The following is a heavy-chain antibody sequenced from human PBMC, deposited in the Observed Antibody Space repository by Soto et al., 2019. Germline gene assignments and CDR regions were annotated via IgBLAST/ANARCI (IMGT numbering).Heavy chain of an antibody. V-gene: IGHV3-15*01. D-gene: IGHD5-12*01. J-gene: IGHJ6*04. CDR3: GTGSVSTVSGPLTF. CDR2: ITTNFAGQTT. CDR1: GFTFSDAW. Sequence: EVQLVESGGGLVKPGGSLRLSCVASGFTFSDAWMTWVRQPPGKGLEWVGRITTNFAGQTTAFAAPVKGRSTISRDDSRNTVYLEMNNLKGEGTAGYYWGTGSVSTVSGPLTFWGEGTSVTVSS.